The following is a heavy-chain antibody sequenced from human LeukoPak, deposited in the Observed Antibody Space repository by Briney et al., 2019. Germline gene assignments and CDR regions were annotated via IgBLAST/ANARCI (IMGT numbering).Heavy chain of an antibody. J-gene: IGHJ4*02. CDR3: AKVGTRGPVEDMATIFDY. V-gene: IGHV3-23*01. CDR1: GVTFSSYA. Sequence: GGSLRLSCAASGVTFSSYAMGGVLRAPGKGLGWVSAISGSGGSTYYADSVKGRFTLSRDNSKNTLDLQMNSLRAEDTAVYYCAKVGTRGPVEDMATIFDYWGPGTLVTVSS. CDR2: ISGSGGST. D-gene: IGHD5-24*01.